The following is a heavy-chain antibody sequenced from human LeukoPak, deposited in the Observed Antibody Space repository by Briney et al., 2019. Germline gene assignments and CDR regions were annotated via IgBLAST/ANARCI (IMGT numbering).Heavy chain of an antibody. CDR3: AALHTGTFVDY. CDR1: GFSFSGYG. V-gene: IGHV3-30*02. D-gene: IGHD4-17*01. Sequence: PGGSLRLSCAASGFSFSGYGMHWVRQVPGKGLEWVAFIRYDGSTKFYTDSVKGGFAISRDNSKNTLSLQMNSLRTEDTAVYYCAALHTGTFVDYWGQGTLVTVSS. CDR2: IRYDGSTK. J-gene: IGHJ4*02.